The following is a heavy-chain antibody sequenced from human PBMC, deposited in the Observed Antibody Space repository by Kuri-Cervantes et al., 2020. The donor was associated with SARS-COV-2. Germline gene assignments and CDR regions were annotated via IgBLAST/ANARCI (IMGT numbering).Heavy chain of an antibody. D-gene: IGHD2-2*01. CDR1: GGSISTYY. V-gene: IGHV4-59*01. CDR2: IYDSGRNDYNPWRN. Sequence: SETLSLTCTVSGGSISTYYWTWIRQPPGKGLEWIGYIYDSGRNDYNPWRNNYNPSLKSRVTISVDTSKNQFSLRLTSVTAADTAVYYCARDFRPIVVVPAAENWFDPWGQGTLVTVSS. CDR3: ARDFRPIVVVPAAENWFDP. J-gene: IGHJ5*02.